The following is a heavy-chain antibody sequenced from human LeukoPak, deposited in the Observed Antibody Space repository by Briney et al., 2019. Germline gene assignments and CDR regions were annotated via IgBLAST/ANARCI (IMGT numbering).Heavy chain of an antibody. D-gene: IGHD1-26*01. CDR2: IYHSGST. CDR1: GGSIKSNNW. V-gene: IGHV4-4*02. CDR3: ARTGTYSGSQRDDY. J-gene: IGHJ4*02. Sequence: SETLSLTCAVSGGSIKSNNWWSWVRQPPGKGLEWIGEIYHSGSTNYNPSLESRVTVSVDKSKNQFSLKLSSVTAADTAVYYCARTGTYSGSQRDDYWGQGTLVTVSS.